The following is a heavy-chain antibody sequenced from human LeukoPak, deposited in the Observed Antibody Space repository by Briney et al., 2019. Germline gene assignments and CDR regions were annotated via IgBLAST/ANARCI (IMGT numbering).Heavy chain of an antibody. Sequence: GASVKVSCKASGGTFSSYAISWVRQAPGQGLEWMGGIIPIFGTANYAQKFQGRVTITAVESMSTAYMQLSSLRSEDTAVYYCARMNFASSFDYWGQGTLVTVSS. J-gene: IGHJ4*02. D-gene: IGHD1-7*01. CDR3: ARMNFASSFDY. V-gene: IGHV1-69*13. CDR2: IIPIFGTA. CDR1: GGTFSSYA.